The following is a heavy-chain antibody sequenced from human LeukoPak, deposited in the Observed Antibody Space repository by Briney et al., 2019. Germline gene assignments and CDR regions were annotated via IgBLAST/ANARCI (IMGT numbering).Heavy chain of an antibody. Sequence: SETLSLTCAVYGGSFSGYYWSWIRQPPGKGLEWIGEINHSGSTNYNPSLKSRVTISVDTSKNQFSLKLSSVTAADTAVYYCAREKGEYYYDSSVYPFDYWGQGTLVTASS. J-gene: IGHJ4*02. D-gene: IGHD3-22*01. V-gene: IGHV4-34*01. CDR3: AREKGEYYYDSSVYPFDY. CDR1: GGSFSGYY. CDR2: INHSGST.